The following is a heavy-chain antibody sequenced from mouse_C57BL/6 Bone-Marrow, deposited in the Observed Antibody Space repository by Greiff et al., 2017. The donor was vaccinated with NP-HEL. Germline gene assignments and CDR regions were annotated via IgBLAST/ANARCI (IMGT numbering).Heavy chain of an antibody. V-gene: IGHV1-59*01. CDR1: GYTFTSYW. J-gene: IGHJ3*01. CDR3: ARGPHIYYYGSSYAY. CDR2: IDPSDSYT. Sequence: VQLQQPGAELVRPGTSVKLSCKASGYTFTSYWMHWVKQRPGQGLEWIGVIDPSDSYTNYNQKFKGKATLTVDTSSSTAYMQLSSLTSEDSAVYYCARGPHIYYYGSSYAYWGKGTLVTVSA. D-gene: IGHD1-1*01.